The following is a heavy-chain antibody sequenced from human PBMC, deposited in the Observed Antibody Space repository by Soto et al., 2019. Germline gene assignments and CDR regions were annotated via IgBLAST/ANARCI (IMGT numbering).Heavy chain of an antibody. CDR3: AREETAWPLAYGLDV. J-gene: IGHJ6*02. CDR1: GFTFSSYS. Sequence: GGSLRLSCAASGFTFSSYSMHWVRQAPGMGLEWVSAITRNSDIYYADSVKGRFTISRDNAQNSVSLQMDSLRAEDTAVYYCAREETAWPLAYGLDVWGQGTTVTVSS. V-gene: IGHV3-21*01. CDR2: ITRNSDI. D-gene: IGHD2-21*02.